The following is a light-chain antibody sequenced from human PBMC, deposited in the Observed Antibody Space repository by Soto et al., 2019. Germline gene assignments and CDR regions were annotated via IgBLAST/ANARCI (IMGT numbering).Light chain of an antibody. CDR3: QQYNNWPPWT. J-gene: IGKJ1*01. CDR2: DAS. Sequence: DIQRTQSPSALSASVGARVTITCQASQDISNYLNWYQQKPGKAPKLLIYDASNLETGVPSRFSGSGSGTEFTLTISSLLSVEFAVYYCQQYNNWPPWTFGQGTKVDIK. V-gene: IGKV1-33*01. CDR1: QDISNY.